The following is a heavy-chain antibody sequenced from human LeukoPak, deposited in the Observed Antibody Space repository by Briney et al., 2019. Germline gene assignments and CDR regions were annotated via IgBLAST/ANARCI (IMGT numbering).Heavy chain of an antibody. V-gene: IGHV1-18*01. Sequence: ASVKVSCKASGYTFTSYGISWVRQALGQGLEWMGWISAYNGNTNYAQKLQGRVTMTTDTSTSTAYMELRSLRSDDTAVYYCARHRAIYSSSYNWFDPWGQGTLVTVSS. CDR3: ARHRAIYSSSYNWFDP. CDR1: GYTFTSYG. D-gene: IGHD6-6*01. CDR2: ISAYNGNT. J-gene: IGHJ5*02.